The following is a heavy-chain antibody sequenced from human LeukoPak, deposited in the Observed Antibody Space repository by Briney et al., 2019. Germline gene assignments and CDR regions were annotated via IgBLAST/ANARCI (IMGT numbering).Heavy chain of an antibody. CDR3: ARQLRYFDWSHFDY. V-gene: IGHV4-39*01. CDR2: IYYSGST. Sequence: PSETLSLTCTVSGGSISSSSYYWGWIRQPPGKGLEWIGSIYYSGSTYYNPSLKSRVTISADTSKNQFSLKLSSVTAADTAVYYCARQLRYFDWSHFDYWGQGTLVTVSS. D-gene: IGHD3-9*01. J-gene: IGHJ4*02. CDR1: GGSISSSSYY.